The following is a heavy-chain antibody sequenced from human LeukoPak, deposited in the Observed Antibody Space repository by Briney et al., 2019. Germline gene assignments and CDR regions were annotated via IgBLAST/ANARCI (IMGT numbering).Heavy chain of an antibody. V-gene: IGHV4-61*02. CDR1: GGSISSGSYY. D-gene: IGHD6-13*01. CDR2: IYTSGST. Sequence: SETLSLTCTVSGGSISSGSYYWSWIRQPAGKGLEWIGRIYTSGSTNYNPSLKSRVAISVDTSKNQFSLKLSSVNAADTAVYYCARVGGAAAFRAFDIWGQGTMVTVSS. CDR3: ARVGGAAAFRAFDI. J-gene: IGHJ3*02.